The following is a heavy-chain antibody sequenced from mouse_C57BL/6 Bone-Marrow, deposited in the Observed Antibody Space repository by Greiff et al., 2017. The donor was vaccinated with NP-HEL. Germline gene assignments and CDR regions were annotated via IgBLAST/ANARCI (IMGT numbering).Heavy chain of an antibody. CDR2: ISSGGSYT. CDR1: GFTFSSYG. J-gene: IGHJ2*01. Sequence: EVKVVESGGDLVKPGGSLKLSCAASGFTFSSYGMSWVRQTPDKRLEWVATISSGGSYTYYPDSVKGRFTISRDNAKNTLYLQMSSLKSEDTAMYYCARHHWDDFDYWGKGTTLTVSS. CDR3: ARHHWDDFDY. V-gene: IGHV5-6*01. D-gene: IGHD4-1*01.